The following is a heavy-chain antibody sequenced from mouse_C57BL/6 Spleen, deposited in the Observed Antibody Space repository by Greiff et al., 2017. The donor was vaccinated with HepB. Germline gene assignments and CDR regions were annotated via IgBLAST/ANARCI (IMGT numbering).Heavy chain of an antibody. Sequence: QVTLKESGPGILQPSQTLSLTCSFSGFSLSTFGMGVGWIRQPSGKGLEWLAHIWWDDDKYYNPALKSRLTISKDTSKNQVFLKIANVDTADTATYYCARINVPYDYDGYYFDYWGQGTTLTVSS. CDR1: GFSLSTFGMG. CDR2: IWWDDDK. CDR3: ARINVPYDYDGYYFDY. V-gene: IGHV8-8*01. D-gene: IGHD2-4*01. J-gene: IGHJ2*01.